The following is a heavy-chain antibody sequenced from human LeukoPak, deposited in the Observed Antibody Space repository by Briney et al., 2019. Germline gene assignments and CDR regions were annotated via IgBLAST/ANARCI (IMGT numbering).Heavy chain of an antibody. CDR3: ARDPMVRGVRVSWFDP. V-gene: IGHV3-48*04. J-gene: IGHJ5*02. Sequence: GGSLRLSCAASGFTFSSYAMSWVRQAPGKGLEWVSYISSSSSTIYYADSVKGRFTISRDNTKNSLYLQVNSLRAEDTAVYYCARDPMVRGVRVSWFDPWGQGTLVTVSS. CDR2: ISSSSSTI. CDR1: GFTFSSYA. D-gene: IGHD3-10*01.